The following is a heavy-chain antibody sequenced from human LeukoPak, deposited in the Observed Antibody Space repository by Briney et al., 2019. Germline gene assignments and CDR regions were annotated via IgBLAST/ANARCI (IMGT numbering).Heavy chain of an antibody. CDR3: ARDHGYAFDY. CDR2: IYSGGST. J-gene: IGHJ4*02. V-gene: IGHV3-53*01. D-gene: IGHD5-12*01. CDR1: GFSVSSNY. Sequence: GGSLRLSCAASGFSVSSNYMSWVRQAPGKGLEWVSLIYSGGSTSYADSVKGRFTFSRDNSKNTLYLQMNSLRAEDTAVYYCARDHGYAFDYWGQGTLVTVSS.